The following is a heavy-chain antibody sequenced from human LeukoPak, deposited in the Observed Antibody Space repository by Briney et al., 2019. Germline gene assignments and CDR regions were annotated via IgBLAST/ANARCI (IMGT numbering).Heavy chain of an antibody. CDR3: AKYPFGSGSYRLFDY. CDR2: ISGSGGST. V-gene: IGHV3-23*01. J-gene: IGHJ4*02. Sequence: GGSLRLSCAASGFTFSSYAMGRVRQAPGKGLEWVSAISGSGGSTYYADSVKGRFTISRDNSKNTLYLQMNSLRAEDTAVYYCAKYPFGSGSYRLFDYWGQGTLVTVSS. CDR1: GFTFSSYA. D-gene: IGHD3-10*01.